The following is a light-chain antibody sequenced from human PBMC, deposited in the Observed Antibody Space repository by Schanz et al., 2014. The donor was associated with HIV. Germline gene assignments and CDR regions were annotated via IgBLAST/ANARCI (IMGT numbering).Light chain of an antibody. J-gene: IGKJ4*01. CDR3: QQYADSPPLT. Sequence: EIELTQSPGTLSLSPGERATLSCRASQSVSSSYLAWYQQKPGQAPRLLIYGASSRATGIPDRFRGSGSGTDFTLTISRLEPEDFAVYYCQQYADSPPLTFGGGTKVDMK. CDR1: QSVSSSY. V-gene: IGKV3-20*01. CDR2: GAS.